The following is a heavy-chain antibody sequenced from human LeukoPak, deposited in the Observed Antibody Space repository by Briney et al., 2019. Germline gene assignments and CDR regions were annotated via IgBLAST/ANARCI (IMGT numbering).Heavy chain of an antibody. J-gene: IGHJ4*02. D-gene: IGHD3-10*01. CDR2: INWNGGST. CDR3: ARDLWFGELLSRGDY. Sequence: GGSLRLSCAAYGFTFDDYVMSWVRQAPGKGLEWVSGINWNGGSTGYADSVKGRFTISRDNAKNSLYLQMNSLRAEDTALYYCARDLWFGELLSRGDYWGQGTLVTVSS. CDR1: GFTFDDYV. V-gene: IGHV3-20*04.